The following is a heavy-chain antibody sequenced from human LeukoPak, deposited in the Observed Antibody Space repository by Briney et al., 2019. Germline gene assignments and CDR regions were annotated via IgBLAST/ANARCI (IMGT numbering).Heavy chain of an antibody. CDR2: IIPIFGTA. CDR3: ARTPTVVTRGYYFDY. D-gene: IGHD4-23*01. V-gene: IGHV1-69*13. J-gene: IGHJ4*02. Sequence: ASVKVSCKASGYTFTGYYMHWVRQAPGQGLEWMGGIIPIFGTANYAQKFQGRVTITADESTSTAYMELSSLRSEDTAVYYCARTPTVVTRGYYFDYWGQGTLVTVSS. CDR1: GYTFTGYY.